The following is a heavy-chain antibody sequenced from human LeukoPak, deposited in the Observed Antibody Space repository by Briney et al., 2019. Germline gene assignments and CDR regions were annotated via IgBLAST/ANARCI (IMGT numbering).Heavy chain of an antibody. CDR3: AKELHGSGNYAFDY. Sequence: PGGSLRLSCAASGFTFSSCALSWVRQAPGKGLEWVSTVSVNGGTTYYADSVKGRFTISRDNSKNTLYLQMNSLRAEDTAVYFCAKELHGSGNYAFDYWGQGTLDTVSS. D-gene: IGHD3-10*01. CDR2: VSVNGGTT. CDR1: GFTFSSCA. J-gene: IGHJ4*02. V-gene: IGHV3-23*01.